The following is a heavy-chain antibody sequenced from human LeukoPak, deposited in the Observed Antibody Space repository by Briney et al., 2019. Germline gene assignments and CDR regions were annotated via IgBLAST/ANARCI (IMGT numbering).Heavy chain of an antibody. CDR3: ARMTVSGRDNWFDP. D-gene: IGHD6-19*01. Sequence: PKASVKVSCKASGYTFTSYDINWVRQATGQGLEWMGWLNPNSGNTGYAQKFQGRVTITRNTSINTAYMELSSLTSEDTAVYYCARMTVSGRDNWFDPWGQGTLVTVSS. CDR2: LNPNSGNT. J-gene: IGHJ5*02. CDR1: GYTFTSYD. V-gene: IGHV1-8*03.